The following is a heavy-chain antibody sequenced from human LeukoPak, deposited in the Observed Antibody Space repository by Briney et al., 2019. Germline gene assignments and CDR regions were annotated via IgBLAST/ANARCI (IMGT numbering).Heavy chain of an antibody. CDR3: VREGSMTTPSFDY. Sequence: PSGTLSLTCAVSGASISSPNWWSWVRQPPGKGLEWLGEFYHSGNINYNPSLQSRVTISVDKSKNQFSLRLSSVTAADTAMYYCVREGSMTTPSFDYWGQGTLVTVSS. CDR2: FYHSGNI. J-gene: IGHJ4*02. V-gene: IGHV4-4*02. CDR1: GASISSPNW. D-gene: IGHD1-14*01.